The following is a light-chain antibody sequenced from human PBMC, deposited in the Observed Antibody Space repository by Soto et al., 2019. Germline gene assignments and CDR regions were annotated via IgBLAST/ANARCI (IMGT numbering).Light chain of an antibody. CDR3: QQYNNWPLT. CDR2: GAS. Sequence: ERVMTKSPATLSVSTGERATLSCRASQRVGSNLAWYQQKPGQAPRLLIYGASTRATGIPARVSGSGSGTEFTLTISILQSEDFAVYYCQQYNNWPLTFGQGTRLEIK. CDR1: QRVGSN. J-gene: IGKJ5*01. V-gene: IGKV3-15*01.